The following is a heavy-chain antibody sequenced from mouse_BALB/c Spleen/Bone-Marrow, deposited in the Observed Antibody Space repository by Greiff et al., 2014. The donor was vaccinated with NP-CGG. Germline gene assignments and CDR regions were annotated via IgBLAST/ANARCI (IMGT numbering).Heavy chain of an antibody. D-gene: IGHD1-2*01. V-gene: IGHV1S81*02. Sequence: QLQQSGAELVKPGASVKLSCRVSGYTFTNYFLYWVKQRPGQGLEWIGEINPSNDTPNFNEKFKSKATLTVDKSSSTAYMQLSSLTSEDSAVYYCTRSGYYGYGWYFDVWGAGTTVTVSS. J-gene: IGHJ1*01. CDR1: GYTFTNYF. CDR2: INPSNDTP. CDR3: TRSGYYGYGWYFDV.